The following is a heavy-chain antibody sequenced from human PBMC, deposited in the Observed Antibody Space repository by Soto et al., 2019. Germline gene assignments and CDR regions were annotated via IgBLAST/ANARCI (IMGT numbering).Heavy chain of an antibody. V-gene: IGHV3-30-3*01. Sequence: QVQLVESGGGVVQPGRSLRLCCAASGFIFSSYAMHWVRQAPGRGLEWVAFISYDGSNKYYADSVKGRFTISRDNSKNTLYLQMNSLRAEDTAVYYCARAGRIYYGMDVWGQGTTVTVSS. J-gene: IGHJ6*02. CDR3: ARAGRIYYGMDV. CDR2: ISYDGSNK. CDR1: GFIFSSYA.